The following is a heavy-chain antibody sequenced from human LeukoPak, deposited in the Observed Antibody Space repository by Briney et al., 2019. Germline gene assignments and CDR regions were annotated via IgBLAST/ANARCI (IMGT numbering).Heavy chain of an antibody. CDR2: ISGSGGST. Sequence: KAGGSLRLSCAASGFTFSSYAMSWVRQAPGKGLEWVSAISGSGGSTYYADSVKGRFTISRDNSKNTLYLQMNSLRAEDTAVYYCAKTPGIGTGTTYYWGQGTLVTVSS. CDR3: AKTPGIGTGTTYY. V-gene: IGHV3-23*01. D-gene: IGHD1-1*01. J-gene: IGHJ4*02. CDR1: GFTFSSYA.